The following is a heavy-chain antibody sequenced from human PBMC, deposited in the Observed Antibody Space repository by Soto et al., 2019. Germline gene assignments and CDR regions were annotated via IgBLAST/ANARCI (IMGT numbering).Heavy chain of an antibody. D-gene: IGHD2-2*01. CDR2: ISYDGSNK. J-gene: IGHJ5*02. Sequence: QVQLVESGGGVVQPGRSLRLSCAASGFTFSNYAMHWVRQAPGKGLEWVAVISYDGSNKYYADSVKGRFTISRDNSKNPLYLQMNSLRAEDTAVYYCARDFSRKLSSRFDPWGQGTLVTVSS. CDR3: ARDFSRKLSSRFDP. V-gene: IGHV3-30-3*01. CDR1: GFTFSNYA.